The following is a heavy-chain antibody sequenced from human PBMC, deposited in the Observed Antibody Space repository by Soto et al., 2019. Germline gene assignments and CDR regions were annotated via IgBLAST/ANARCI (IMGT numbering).Heavy chain of an antibody. Sequence: QVQLVQSGAEVKKPGSSVKVSCKASGGTFSSYAISWVRQAPGQGLEWMGGIIPIFGTANYAQKFQGRVTITAXXSXSXXYMELSSLRSEDTAVYYCARVSPHDYGDEDAFFDYWGQGTLVTVSS. V-gene: IGHV1-69*12. J-gene: IGHJ4*02. D-gene: IGHD4-17*01. CDR3: ARVSPHDYGDEDAFFDY. CDR1: GGTFSSYA. CDR2: IIPIFGTA.